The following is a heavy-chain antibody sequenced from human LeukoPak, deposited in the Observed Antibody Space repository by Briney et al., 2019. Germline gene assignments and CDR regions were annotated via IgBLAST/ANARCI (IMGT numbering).Heavy chain of an antibody. Sequence: GASVKVSCKASGYTFTGYYMHWVRQAPGQGLEWMGWINPNSGGTNYAQKFQGRVTITRNTSISTAYMELSSLRSEDTAVYYCARGRGYDYVWGSYNPGFGYWGQGTLVTVSS. V-gene: IGHV1-2*02. CDR1: GYTFTGYY. CDR3: ARGRGYDYVWGSYNPGFGY. J-gene: IGHJ4*02. D-gene: IGHD3-16*01. CDR2: INPNSGGT.